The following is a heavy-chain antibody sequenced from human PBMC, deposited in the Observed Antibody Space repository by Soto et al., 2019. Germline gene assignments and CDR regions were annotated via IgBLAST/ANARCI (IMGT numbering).Heavy chain of an antibody. CDR1: GGSFSGYY. Sequence: QVQLQQWGAGLLKPSETLSLTCAVYGGSFSGYYWSWIRQPPGKGLEWIGEINHSGSTNYNPSLKSRVTISVDPSKNQFSLKLSSVTAADTAVYYCARVFNYYCSGSPDYWGQGTLVTVSS. D-gene: IGHD3-10*01. J-gene: IGHJ4*02. CDR2: INHSGST. V-gene: IGHV4-34*01. CDR3: ARVFNYYCSGSPDY.